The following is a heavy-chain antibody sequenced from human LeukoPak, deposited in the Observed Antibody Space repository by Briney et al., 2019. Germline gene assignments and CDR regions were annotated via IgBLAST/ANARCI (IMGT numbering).Heavy chain of an antibody. CDR2: IKQDGSEK. CDR3: ARHPCGGDCYYYCNGLDV. V-gene: IGHV3-7*01. Sequence: PGGSLRLSCAASGFTFSNYWMSWVRQAPGKGLEWVANIKQDGSEKYFVDSVKGRFTISRDNAKNSLYLQMNSLRAEDTAVYYCARHPCGGDCYYYCNGLDVGGQGTTVIVSS. J-gene: IGHJ6*02. D-gene: IGHD2-21*02. CDR1: GFTFSNYW.